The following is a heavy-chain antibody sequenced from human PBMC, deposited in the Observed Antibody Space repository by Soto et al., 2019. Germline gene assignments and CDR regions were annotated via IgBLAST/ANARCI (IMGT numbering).Heavy chain of an antibody. CDR1: GFTFDDYA. D-gene: IGHD3-10*01. J-gene: IGHJ3*02. CDR3: AKVNMGRGVILGEEFDI. CDR2: ISWNSGSI. V-gene: IGHV3-9*01. Sequence: EVQLVESGGGLVQPGRSLRLSCAASGFTFDDYAMHWVRQAPGKGLEWVSGISWNSGSIGYAGSVKGRFTISRDNAKNSLYLQMNSLRAEDTALYYCAKVNMGRGVILGEEFDIWGQGTMVTVSS.